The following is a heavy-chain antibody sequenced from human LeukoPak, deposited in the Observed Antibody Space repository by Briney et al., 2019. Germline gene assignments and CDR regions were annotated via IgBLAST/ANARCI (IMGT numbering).Heavy chain of an antibody. V-gene: IGHV4-38-2*02. J-gene: IGHJ6*03. CDR2: LYYSGKT. Sequence: SETLSLTCTVSGYSISSGYYWGWIRQPPGKGLEWIGTLYYSGKTYYNPSLKSRVTISIDTSKNQFSLKLTSATAADTAVYYCATDHSSASDTYYYYYMDVWGKGTTVTVSS. CDR1: GYSISSGYY. D-gene: IGHD2-21*01. CDR3: ATDHSSASDTYYYYYMDV.